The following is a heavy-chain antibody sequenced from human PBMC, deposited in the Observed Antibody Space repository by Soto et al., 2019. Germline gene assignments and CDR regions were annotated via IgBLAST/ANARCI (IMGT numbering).Heavy chain of an antibody. Sequence: QVDLVQSGPEVRKPGASVNVSCKASGYTFSTYGISWVRQAPGQGLEWMGWISAYNHYTNYAQKFQDIVTMTTDTSTNTAYMELRSLTSGATAMYFCARVGPSREVPYPFEYWGQGTLVTVSS. CDR1: GYTFSTYG. J-gene: IGHJ4*02. V-gene: IGHV1-18*01. CDR3: ARVGPSREVPYPFEY. D-gene: IGHD1-26*01. CDR2: ISAYNHYT.